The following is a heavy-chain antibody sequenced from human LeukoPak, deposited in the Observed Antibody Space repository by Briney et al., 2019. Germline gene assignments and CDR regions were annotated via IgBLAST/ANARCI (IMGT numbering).Heavy chain of an antibody. CDR3: ARESAVADFYYYGMDV. CDR1: GFTFSSYW. V-gene: IGHV3-74*01. D-gene: IGHD6-19*01. J-gene: IGHJ6*02. Sequence: PGGSLRLSCAASGFTFSSYWMQWVRQAPGKGLVWVSRISSDGTSTRYADSVKGRLTISRDNAKNSLYLQMNSLRAEDTAVYYCARESAVADFYYYGMDVWGQGTTVTVSS. CDR2: ISSDGTST.